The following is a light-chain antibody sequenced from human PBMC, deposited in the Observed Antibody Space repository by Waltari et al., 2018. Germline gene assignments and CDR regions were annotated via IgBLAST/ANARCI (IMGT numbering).Light chain of an antibody. J-gene: IGKJ4*01. CDR1: QSVSSIS. CDR3: QRYDSIVLT. CDR2: GVS. V-gene: IGKV3-20*01. Sequence: EIVLTQSPGTLSLSPGERATLSCRASQSVSSISLSWYQQKAGQPPRLLIYGVSSRATGIPDRFSGSGSGTDFTLTISRLEPEDFAVYYCQRYDSIVLTFGGGTKVEI.